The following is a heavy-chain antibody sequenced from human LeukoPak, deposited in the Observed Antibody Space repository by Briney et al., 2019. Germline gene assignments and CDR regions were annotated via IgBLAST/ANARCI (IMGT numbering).Heavy chain of an antibody. J-gene: IGHJ3*02. CDR3: AREKGTLIRAMAFEM. Sequence: PGGSLRLSCAASGFSLSRHWMSWVRHTPGKGLEWVANINQDGGTKYYRDFAKGRFTISRDNAQNSLYLQINSLRAEDTAVYYCAREKGTLIRAMAFEMWGQGTMVTVSS. V-gene: IGHV3-7*01. CDR2: INQDGGTK. CDR1: GFSLSRHW. D-gene: IGHD3-10*01.